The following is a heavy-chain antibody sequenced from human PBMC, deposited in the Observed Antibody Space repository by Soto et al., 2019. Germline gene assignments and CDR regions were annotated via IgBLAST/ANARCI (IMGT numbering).Heavy chain of an antibody. Sequence: SETLSLTCTVSGGSISSSSYYWGWIRQPPGKGLEWIGSIYYSGSTYYNPSLKSRVTISVDTSKNQFSLKLSSVTAADTAVYYCASLSSSGPNHYYDRSGSYRRAFDLWGQGTMVTVSS. J-gene: IGHJ3*01. V-gene: IGHV4-39*01. CDR3: ASLSSSGPNHYYDRSGSYRRAFDL. CDR1: GGSISSSSYY. D-gene: IGHD3-22*01. CDR2: IYYSGST.